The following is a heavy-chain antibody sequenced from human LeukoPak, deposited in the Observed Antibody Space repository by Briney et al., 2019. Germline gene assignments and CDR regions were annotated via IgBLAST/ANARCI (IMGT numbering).Heavy chain of an antibody. CDR1: GFTFSSYA. D-gene: IGHD2-15*01. CDR2: LSGSGGST. CDR3: ARGTRYCSGGSCHYYYYGMDV. V-gene: IGHV3-23*01. Sequence: GGSLRLSCAASGFTFSSYAMSWVRQAPGKGLEWVSALSGSGGSTYYADSVKGRFTISRDNSKNTLYLQMNSLRAEDTAVYYCARGTRYCSGGSCHYYYYGMDVWGQGTTVTVSS. J-gene: IGHJ6*02.